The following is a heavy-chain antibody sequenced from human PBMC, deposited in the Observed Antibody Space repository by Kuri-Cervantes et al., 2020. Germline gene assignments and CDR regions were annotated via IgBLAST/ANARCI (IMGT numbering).Heavy chain of an antibody. CDR3: ARYYYGSGSYYFDY. CDR1: GFTFSSYA. V-gene: IGHV3-53*01. Sequence: GGSLRLSCAASGFTFSSYAMSWVRQAPGKGLEWVSVIYSGGSTYYADSVKGRFTISRDNSKNTLYLQMNSLRAEDTAVYYCARYYYGSGSYYFDYWGQGTLVTVSS. CDR2: IYSGGST. D-gene: IGHD3-10*01. J-gene: IGHJ4*02.